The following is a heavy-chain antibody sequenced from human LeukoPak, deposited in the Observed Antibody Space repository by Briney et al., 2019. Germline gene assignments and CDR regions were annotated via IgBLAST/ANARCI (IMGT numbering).Heavy chain of an antibody. D-gene: IGHD5-18*01. V-gene: IGHV1-2*02. Sequence: GASVKVSCKASGYTFTGYYMHWVRQAPGQGLEWMGWINPNSGGTNYPQKFQGRVTMTRDTSISTAYMELSRLRSDDTAVYYCARPSYSYGTTAFDYWGQGTLVTVSS. J-gene: IGHJ4*02. CDR2: INPNSGGT. CDR1: GYTFTGYY. CDR3: ARPSYSYGTTAFDY.